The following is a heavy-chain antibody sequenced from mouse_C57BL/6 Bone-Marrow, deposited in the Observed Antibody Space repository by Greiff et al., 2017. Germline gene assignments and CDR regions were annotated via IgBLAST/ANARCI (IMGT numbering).Heavy chain of an antibody. Sequence: VQLQQSGTVLARPGASVKMSCKTSGYTFTSYWMHWVKQRPGQGLEWIGAIYPGNSDTSYNQKFKGKANLTAVPSASTAYMELSSLTNEDSAVYYCTRDGEGYFDVWGTGTTVTVSS. CDR1: GYTFTSYW. J-gene: IGHJ1*03. CDR2: IYPGNSDT. V-gene: IGHV1-5*01. CDR3: TRDGEGYFDV.